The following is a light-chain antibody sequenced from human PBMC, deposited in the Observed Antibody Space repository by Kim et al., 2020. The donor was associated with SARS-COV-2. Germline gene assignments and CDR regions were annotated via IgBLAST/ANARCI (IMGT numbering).Light chain of an antibody. J-gene: IGLJ3*02. Sequence: SVKLTGTLSSGHGNYFIAWHQQQPGKAPRFLMKVEGSGSYNKGGGVPDRFSGSRSGADRYLIISNLHSEDEADYYCETWDSNIQVFGGGTQLTVL. CDR1: SGHGNYF. CDR2: VEGSGSY. V-gene: IGLV4-60*03. CDR3: ETWDSNIQV.